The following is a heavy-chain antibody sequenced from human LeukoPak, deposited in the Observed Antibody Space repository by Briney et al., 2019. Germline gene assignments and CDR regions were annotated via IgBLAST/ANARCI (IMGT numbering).Heavy chain of an antibody. CDR1: GYTFTNYY. CDR2: INPSDVKT. D-gene: IGHD3-10*01. J-gene: IGHJ4*02. V-gene: IGHV1-46*01. Sequence: ASVKVSCKASGYTFTNYYMHWVRQAPGQGLEWMGIINPSDVKTSYAQKFKGRVTMTRDTYTSTDYSEVERLRSDDTAVYYCARGPTMWFGELSYGYWGQGTLVSVSS. CDR3: ARGPTMWFGELSYGY.